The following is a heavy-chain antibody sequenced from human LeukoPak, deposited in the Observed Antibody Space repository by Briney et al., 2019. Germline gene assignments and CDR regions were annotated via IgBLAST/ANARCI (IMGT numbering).Heavy chain of an antibody. J-gene: IGHJ4*02. CDR3: ARGSRNFDY. CDR1: GGSISSGGYY. CDR2: INHSGST. V-gene: IGHV4-31*03. Sequence: SQTLSLTCTVSGGSISSGGYYWSWIRQHPGKGLEWIGEINHSGSTNYNPSLKSRVTISVDTSKNQFSLKLSSVTAADTAVYYCARGSRNFDYWGQGTLVTVSS.